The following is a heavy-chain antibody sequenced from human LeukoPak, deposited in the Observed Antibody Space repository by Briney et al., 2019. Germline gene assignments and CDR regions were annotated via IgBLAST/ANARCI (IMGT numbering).Heavy chain of an antibody. D-gene: IGHD1-14*01. CDR1: GFTFSSYG. CDR3: AREPTREGRTFGYFDY. Sequence: GGSLRLSCAASGFTFSSYGMHWVRQAPGKGLEWVAVIWYDGSNKYYADSVKGRFTISRDNSKNTLYLQMNSLRAEDTAVYYCAREPTREGRTFGYFDYWGQGTLVTVSS. V-gene: IGHV3-33*01. CDR2: IWYDGSNK. J-gene: IGHJ4*02.